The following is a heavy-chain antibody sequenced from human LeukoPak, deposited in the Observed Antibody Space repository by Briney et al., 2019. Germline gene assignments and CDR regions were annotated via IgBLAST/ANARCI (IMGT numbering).Heavy chain of an antibody. CDR1: GFTFSSYG. Sequence: GGSLRLSCAASGFTFSSYGMSWVRQAPGKGLEWVSAISGSGGSTYYADSVKGRFTISRDNSKNTLYLQMNSLRAEDTALYYCARDLGSGHFDYWGQGTLVTVSS. CDR3: ARDLGSGHFDY. D-gene: IGHD3-10*01. J-gene: IGHJ4*02. V-gene: IGHV3-23*01. CDR2: ISGSGGST.